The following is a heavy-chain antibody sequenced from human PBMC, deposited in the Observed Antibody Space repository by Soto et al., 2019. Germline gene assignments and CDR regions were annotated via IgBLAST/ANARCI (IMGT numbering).Heavy chain of an antibody. J-gene: IGHJ3*02. D-gene: IGHD3-3*01. Sequence: SVKVSCKASGGTFSSYTISWVRQAPGQGLEWMGRIIPILGIANYAQKFQGRVTITADKSTSTAYMELSSLRSEDTAVYYCASSLYYDVWSGYLWAFDIWGQGTMVTVSS. CDR2: IIPILGIA. CDR3: ASSLYYDVWSGYLWAFDI. V-gene: IGHV1-69*02. CDR1: GGTFSSYT.